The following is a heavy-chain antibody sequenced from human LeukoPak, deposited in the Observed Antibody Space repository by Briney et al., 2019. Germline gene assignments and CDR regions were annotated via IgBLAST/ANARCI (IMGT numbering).Heavy chain of an antibody. CDR2: IYYSGST. CDR3: AAGGSGSYPYDAFDI. CDR1: GGSVSSGSEY. Sequence: SGTLCLSCTASGGSVSSGSEYWSWIRQPPGKGLEWIGYIYYSGSTNYNPSLKSRVTISVDTSKNQFSLKLSSVTAADTAVYYCAAGGSGSYPYDAFDIWGQGTMVTVSS. D-gene: IGHD3-10*01. J-gene: IGHJ3*02. V-gene: IGHV4-61*01.